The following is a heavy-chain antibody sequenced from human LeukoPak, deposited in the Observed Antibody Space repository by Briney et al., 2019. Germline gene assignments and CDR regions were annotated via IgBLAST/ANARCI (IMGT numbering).Heavy chain of an antibody. CDR1: GYTFTSYG. CDR2: INPNSGGT. V-gene: IGHV1-2*02. Sequence: ASVKVSCKASGYTFTSYGIGWVRQAPGQGLEWMGWINPNSGGTNYAQKFQGRVTMTRDTSISTAYMELSRLRSDDTAVYYCARVGVSGSYQYYFDYWGQGTLVTVSS. CDR3: ARVGVSGSYQYYFDY. J-gene: IGHJ4*02. D-gene: IGHD1-26*01.